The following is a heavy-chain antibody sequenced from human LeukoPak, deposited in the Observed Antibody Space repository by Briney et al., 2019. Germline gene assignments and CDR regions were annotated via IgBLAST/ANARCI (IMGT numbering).Heavy chain of an antibody. Sequence: SETLSLTCTVSGGSISSYYWSWIRQPPGKGLEWIGYIYHSGSTYYNPSLKSRVTISVDRSKNQFSLKLSSVTAADTAVYYCARGGGGELLPFDYWGQGTLVTVSS. J-gene: IGHJ4*02. CDR2: IYHSGST. CDR3: ARGGGGELLPFDY. CDR1: GGSISSYY. D-gene: IGHD3-10*01. V-gene: IGHV4-59*12.